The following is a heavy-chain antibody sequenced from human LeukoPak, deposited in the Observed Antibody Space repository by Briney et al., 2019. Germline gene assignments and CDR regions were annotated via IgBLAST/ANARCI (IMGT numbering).Heavy chain of an antibody. V-gene: IGHV1-46*01. CDR2: INPSGGST. D-gene: IGHD6-19*01. CDR1: GYTFTSYY. J-gene: IGHJ4*02. Sequence: GASVKVSCKASGYTFTSYYMHWVRQAPGQGLEWMGIINPSGGSTSYAQKFQDRVTVTEDTSTDTAYMELSSLRAEDTAVYYCVTGGPWGIPVPGGGPLDYWGQGTLVTVSS. CDR3: VTGGPWGIPVPGGGPLDY.